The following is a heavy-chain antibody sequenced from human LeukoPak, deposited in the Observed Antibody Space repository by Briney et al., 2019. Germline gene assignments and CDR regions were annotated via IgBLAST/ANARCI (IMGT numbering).Heavy chain of an antibody. D-gene: IGHD7-27*01. V-gene: IGHV3-23*01. Sequence: GGSLRLSCAASGFTFSSYAMSWVRQAPGKGLEGVSTITTSDGNTYYADSVKGRFTVSRDNSKNTLFLQMNSLRAEDTAVYYCAKDGGLWVSAHWGDSWGRGTLVTVSS. CDR1: GFTFSSYA. CDR2: ITTSDGNT. CDR3: AKDGGLWVSAHWGDS. J-gene: IGHJ4*02.